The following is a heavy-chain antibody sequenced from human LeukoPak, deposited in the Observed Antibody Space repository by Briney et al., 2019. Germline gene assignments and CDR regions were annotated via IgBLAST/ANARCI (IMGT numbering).Heavy chain of an antibody. V-gene: IGHV3-11*06. CDR2: ISSSSSYT. Sequence: PGGSLRLSCAACGFTFRDYYMSCLRPAPGKGLEGVSYISSSSSYTNYAYSVKGRFTISRDNAKNSLYLQMNSLRAEDTAVYYCAREYSSSSDYWGQGTLVTVSS. CDR3: AREYSSSSDY. D-gene: IGHD6-6*01. J-gene: IGHJ4*02. CDR1: GFTFRDYY.